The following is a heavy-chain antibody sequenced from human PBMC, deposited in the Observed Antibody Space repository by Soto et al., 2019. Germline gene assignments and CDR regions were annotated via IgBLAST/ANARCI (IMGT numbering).Heavy chain of an antibody. D-gene: IGHD3-22*01. CDR2: IYYSGST. V-gene: IGHV4-39*01. Sequence: QLQLQESGPGLVKPSETLSLTCTVSGGSISSSSYYWGWIRQPPGKGLEWIGSIYYSGSTYYNPSLKSRVTISVDTSKNQFSLKLSSVTAADTAVYYCARHSYYYDSSGYYLGAFDIWGQGTMVTVSS. J-gene: IGHJ3*02. CDR1: GGSISSSSYY. CDR3: ARHSYYYDSSGYYLGAFDI.